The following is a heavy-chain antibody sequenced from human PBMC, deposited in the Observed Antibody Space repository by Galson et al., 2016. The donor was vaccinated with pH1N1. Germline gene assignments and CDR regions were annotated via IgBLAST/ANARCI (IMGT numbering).Heavy chain of an antibody. CDR3: ARQQTGYYVGMDAFDV. Sequence: SVKVSCKVSGVTFSSSSISWVRQAPGQGLEWMGGVIAIFRTTSFAQRFKDRVTITTDESTTTAFMELNSLKSDDTAIYYCARQQTGYYVGMDAFDVWGQGTRVTVSS. V-gene: IGHV1-69*05. J-gene: IGHJ3*01. CDR2: VIAIFRTT. CDR1: GVTFSSSS. D-gene: IGHD3-9*01.